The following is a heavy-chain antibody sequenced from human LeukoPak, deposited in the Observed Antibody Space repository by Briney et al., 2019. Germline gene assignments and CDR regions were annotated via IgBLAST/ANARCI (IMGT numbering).Heavy chain of an antibody. CDR3: ANSDGYYDSSGSPFDY. J-gene: IGHJ4*02. D-gene: IGHD3-22*01. Sequence: GGSLRLSCAASGFTFSSYWMHWVRQAPGKGLEWVSAISGSGGSTYYADSVKGRFTISRDNSKNTLYLQMNSLRAEDTAVYYCANSDGYYDSSGSPFDYWGQGTLVTVSS. CDR2: ISGSGGST. CDR1: GFTFSSYW. V-gene: IGHV3-23*01.